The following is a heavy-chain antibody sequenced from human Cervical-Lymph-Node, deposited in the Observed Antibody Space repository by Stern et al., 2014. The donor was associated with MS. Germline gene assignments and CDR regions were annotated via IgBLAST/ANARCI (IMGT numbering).Heavy chain of an antibody. CDR3: ASGQSLFEY. CDR2: MYYSGSP. J-gene: IGHJ4*02. Sequence: QLQLQESGPGLVKSSETLSLTCTVSGASISSSYYWGWIRQPPGKGLEWIGNMYYSGSPYYNPSLESRVTISVATSKNQFSLRLRSVTAADTAVYYCASGQSLFEYWGQGTLVTVSS. CDR1: GASISSSYY. D-gene: IGHD3-10*01. V-gene: IGHV4-39*01.